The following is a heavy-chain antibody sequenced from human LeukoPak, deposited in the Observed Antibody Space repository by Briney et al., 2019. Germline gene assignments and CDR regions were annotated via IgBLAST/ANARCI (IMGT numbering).Heavy chain of an antibody. CDR2: IYYSGST. V-gene: IGHV4-38-2*01. D-gene: IGHD6-13*01. J-gene: IGHJ5*02. Sequence: PGGSLRLSCAASGFTFSSYAMSWVRQAPGKGLEWIGSIYYSGSTYYNPSLKSRVTISVDRSKNQFSLKLSSVTAADTAVYYCARTRKAAAGTGWFDPWGQGTLVTVSS. CDR3: ARTRKAAAGTGWFDP. CDR1: GFTFSSYA.